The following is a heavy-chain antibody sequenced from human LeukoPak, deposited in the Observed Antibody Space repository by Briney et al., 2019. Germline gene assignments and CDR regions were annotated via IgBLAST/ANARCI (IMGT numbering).Heavy chain of an antibody. D-gene: IGHD1/OR15-1a*01. J-gene: IGHJ6*03. Sequence: SETLSLTCAVYGGSFNTYYWNWIRQSPGKGLEWIGEINHTGTTNYNPSLKSRFTISVDTSKNQYSLKLTSVTAADTAVYYCARGAADRNNYYYYIDVWGKGTTVTVSS. CDR3: ARGAADRNNYYYYIDV. CDR1: GGSFNTYY. V-gene: IGHV4-34*01. CDR2: INHTGTT.